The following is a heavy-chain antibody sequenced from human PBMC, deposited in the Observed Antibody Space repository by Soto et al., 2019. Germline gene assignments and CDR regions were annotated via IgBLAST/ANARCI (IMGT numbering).Heavy chain of an antibody. V-gene: IGHV1-46*01. D-gene: IGHD6-19*01. Sequence: ASVKVSCKSSGYTFTSYYMHWVRQAPGQGLEWMGIFNPSGGSTSYAQKFQGRVTMTRDTSTSTVYMELSSLRSEDTAVYYCARAWSIAVAKPYFDYWGQGPLGTLS. CDR1: GYTFTSYY. CDR3: ARAWSIAVAKPYFDY. CDR2: FNPSGGST. J-gene: IGHJ4*02.